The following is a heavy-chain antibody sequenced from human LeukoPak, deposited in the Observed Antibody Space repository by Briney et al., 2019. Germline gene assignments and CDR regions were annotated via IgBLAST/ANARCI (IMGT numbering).Heavy chain of an antibody. J-gene: IGHJ5*01. CDR1: GGSVSNTNYY. V-gene: IGHV4-39*01. CDR2: VSHSGST. Sequence: SETLSLTCTVSGGSVSNTNYYWAWIRQPPGKGLEWIGSVSHSGSTCYNPSLKSRVSTSVDTSKNQFSLKLSSVTAADTAVYYCARQRDSSSSWFDSWGQGTLVTVSS. CDR3: ARQRDSSSSWFDS. D-gene: IGHD6-6*01.